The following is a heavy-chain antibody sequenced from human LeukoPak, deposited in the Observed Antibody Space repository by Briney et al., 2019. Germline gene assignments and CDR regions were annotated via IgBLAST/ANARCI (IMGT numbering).Heavy chain of an antibody. D-gene: IGHD6-13*01. CDR3: ARDLQAKYSSSWSVFDY. CDR2: ISSSSSYI. V-gene: IGHV3-21*01. J-gene: IGHJ4*02. CDR1: GFTFSSYA. Sequence: GGSLRLSCAASGFTFSSYAMHWVRQAPGKGLEWVSSISSSSSYIYYADSVKGRFTISRDNAKNSLYLQMNSLRAEDTAVYYCARDLQAKYSSSWSVFDYWGQGTLVTVSS.